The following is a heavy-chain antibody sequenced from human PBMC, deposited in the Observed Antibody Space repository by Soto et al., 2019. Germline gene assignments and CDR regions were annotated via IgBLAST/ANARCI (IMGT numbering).Heavy chain of an antibody. Sequence: LSLTCTVSGGSISSYYWSWIRQPPGKGLEWIGYIYYSGSTNYNPSLKSRVTISVDTSKNQFSLKLSSVTAADTAVYYCARSYRAPMGYYGYYGVDSWAQGPTATV. CDR3: ARSYRAPMGYYGYYGVDS. CDR1: GGSISSYY. CDR2: IYYSGST. J-gene: IGHJ6*02. V-gene: IGHV4-59*01. D-gene: IGHD2-2*01.